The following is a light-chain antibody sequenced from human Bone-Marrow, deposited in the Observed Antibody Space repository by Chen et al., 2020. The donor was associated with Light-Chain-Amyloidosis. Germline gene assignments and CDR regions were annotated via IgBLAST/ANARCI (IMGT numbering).Light chain of an antibody. CDR1: NIGSTS. CDR3: QVWDRSSDRPV. V-gene: IGLV3-21*02. Sequence: SYVLTQPSSVSVAPGQRATIACGGNNIGSTSVHWYQQTPGQAPLLVVYDDSDRPSGIPERSSGSNSGNTATLTISRVEAGDEADYYCQVWDRSSDRPVFGGGTKLTVL. J-gene: IGLJ3*02. CDR2: DDS.